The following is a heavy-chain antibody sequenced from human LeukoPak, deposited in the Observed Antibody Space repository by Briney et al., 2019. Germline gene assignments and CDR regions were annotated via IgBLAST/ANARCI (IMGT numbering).Heavy chain of an antibody. Sequence: SETLSLTCAVYGGSFSGYYWSWIRQPPGKGLEWIGEINHSGSTNYNPSLKSRVTISVDTSKNQFSLKLSSVTAADTAVYYCAISNGYNLDYWGQGTLVTVSS. CDR1: GGSFSGYY. D-gene: IGHD5-24*01. J-gene: IGHJ4*02. V-gene: IGHV4-34*01. CDR2: INHSGST. CDR3: AISNGYNLDY.